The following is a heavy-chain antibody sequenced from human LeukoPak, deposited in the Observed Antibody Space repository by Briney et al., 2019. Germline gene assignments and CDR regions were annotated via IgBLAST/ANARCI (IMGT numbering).Heavy chain of an antibody. Sequence: GGSLRLSCAASGFTFSSYWMSWVRQAPGKGLEWVANIKQDGSEKYYVDSVKGRFTISRDNAKNSLYLQMNSLRAEGTAVYYCARAPPSSGWYSLYYYYYYYMDVWGKGTTVTVSS. J-gene: IGHJ6*03. CDR2: IKQDGSEK. D-gene: IGHD6-19*01. V-gene: IGHV3-7*01. CDR3: ARAPPSSGWYSLYYYYYYYMDV. CDR1: GFTFSSYW.